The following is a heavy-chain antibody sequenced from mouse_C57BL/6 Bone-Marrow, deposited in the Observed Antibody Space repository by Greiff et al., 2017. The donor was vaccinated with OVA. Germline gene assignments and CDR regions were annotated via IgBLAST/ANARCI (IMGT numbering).Heavy chain of an antibody. CDR3: TGYYSDYFDY. J-gene: IGHJ2*01. CDR1: GYAFSSSW. V-gene: IGHV1-82*01. CDR2: IYPGNSDT. Sequence: QVQLQQSGPELVKPGASVKISCKASGYAFSSSWMNWVKQRPGKGLEWIGRIYPGNSDTSYNQKFKGKAKLTAVTSASTAYMELSSLTNEDSAVYYCTGYYSDYFDYWGQGTTLTVSS. D-gene: IGHD2-12*01.